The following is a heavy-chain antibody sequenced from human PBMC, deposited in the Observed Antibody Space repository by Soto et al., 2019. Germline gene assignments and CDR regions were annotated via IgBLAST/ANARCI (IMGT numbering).Heavy chain of an antibody. CDR2: IWYDGSNK. J-gene: IGHJ4*02. CDR1: GFTFSSYG. V-gene: IGHV3-33*01. Sequence: GGSLRLSCAASGFTFSSYGMHWVRQAPGKGLEWVAVIWYDGSNKYYADSVKGRFTISRDNSKNTLYLQMNSLRAEDTAVYYCARGRKRQWLVPFDYWGQGTLVTVSS. CDR3: ARGRKRQWLVPFDY. D-gene: IGHD6-19*01.